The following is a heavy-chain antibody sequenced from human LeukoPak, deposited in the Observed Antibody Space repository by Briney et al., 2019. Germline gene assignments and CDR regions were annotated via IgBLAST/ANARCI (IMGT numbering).Heavy chain of an antibody. V-gene: IGHV3-66*01. Sequence: GGSLRLSCTVSGFTVSSNSMSWVRQAPGKGLEWVSVIYSGGSTYYADSVKGRFTISRDNSKNTLYLQMNSLRAEDTAVYYCARDSEQLVLDYWGQGTLVTVSS. CDR2: IYSGGST. D-gene: IGHD6-13*01. CDR3: ARDSEQLVLDY. J-gene: IGHJ4*02. CDR1: GFTVSSNS.